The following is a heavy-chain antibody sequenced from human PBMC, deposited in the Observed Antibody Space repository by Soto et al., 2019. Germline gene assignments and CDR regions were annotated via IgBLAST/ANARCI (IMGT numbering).Heavy chain of an antibody. J-gene: IGHJ5*02. CDR3: ARDGRSNGYCSSTSCNTTAPYLDP. Sequence: GGSLRLSCAASGFTFSSYWMSWVRQAPGKGLEWVANIKQDGSEKYYVDSVKGRFTISRDNAKNSLYLQMNSLRAEDTAVYYCARDGRSNGYCSSTSCNTTAPYLDPWGEGTLVSVSS. V-gene: IGHV3-7*01. D-gene: IGHD2-2*02. CDR2: IKQDGSEK. CDR1: GFTFSSYW.